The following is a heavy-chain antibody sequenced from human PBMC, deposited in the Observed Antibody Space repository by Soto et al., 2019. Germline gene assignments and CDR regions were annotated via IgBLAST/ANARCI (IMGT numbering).Heavy chain of an antibody. D-gene: IGHD6-13*01. Sequence: GGSLRLSCAASGFSFSTYVMSWVRQAPGKGLEWVSGISGSGASTYYADSVKGRFTISRENAKNSLYLEMNSLRAGDTAVYYCARDLGSSRGYYCGIDVWGQGTTVTVSS. CDR1: GFSFSTYV. V-gene: IGHV3-23*01. CDR3: ARDLGSSRGYYCGIDV. J-gene: IGHJ6*02. CDR2: ISGSGAST.